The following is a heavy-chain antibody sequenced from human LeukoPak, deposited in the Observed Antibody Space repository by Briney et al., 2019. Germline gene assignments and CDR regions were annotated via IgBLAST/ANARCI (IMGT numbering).Heavy chain of an antibody. V-gene: IGHV3-7*03. CDR3: ARRPTAMAPIVY. D-gene: IGHD5-18*01. CDR1: GFTFSSYW. CDR2: IKQDGSEK. Sequence: GSLRLSCAASGFTFSSYWMSWVRQAPGKGLEWVANIKQDGSEKYYVDSVKGRFTISRDNAKNSLYLQMNSLKASDTAMYYCARRPTAMAPIVYWGQGTLVTVSS. J-gene: IGHJ4*02.